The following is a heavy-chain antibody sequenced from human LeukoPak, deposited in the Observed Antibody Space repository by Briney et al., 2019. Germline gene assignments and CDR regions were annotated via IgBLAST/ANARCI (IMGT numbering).Heavy chain of an antibody. CDR2: IYYSGST. V-gene: IGHV4-31*03. CDR3: ASGLLTGYYNFVFDY. Sequence: PSQTLSLTCTVSGGSISSGGYYWGWIRQHPGKGLEWIGYIYYSGSTYYNPSLKSRVTISVDTSKNQFSLKLSSVTAADTAVYYCASGLLTGYYNFVFDYWGQGTLVTVSS. CDR1: GGSISSGGYY. J-gene: IGHJ4*02. D-gene: IGHD3-9*01.